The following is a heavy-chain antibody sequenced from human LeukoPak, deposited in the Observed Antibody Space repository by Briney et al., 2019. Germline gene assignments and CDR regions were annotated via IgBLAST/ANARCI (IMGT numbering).Heavy chain of an antibody. V-gene: IGHV3-21*01. CDR2: ISSSSSYI. D-gene: IGHD2-15*01. CDR1: GFTFSTYS. CDR3: ARDGGYCSGGSCKNWFDP. J-gene: IGHJ5*02. Sequence: GGSLRLSCVASGFTFSTYSMNWVRQAPGKGLEWVSSISSSSSYIDYADSVKGRFTISRDNAKNSLYLQMNSLRAEDTAVYYCARDGGYCSGGSCKNWFDPWGQGTLVTVS.